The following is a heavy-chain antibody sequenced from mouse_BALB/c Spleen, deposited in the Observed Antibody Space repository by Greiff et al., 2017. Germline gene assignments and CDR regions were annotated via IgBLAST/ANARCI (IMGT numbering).Heavy chain of an antibody. J-gene: IGHJ4*01. CDR1: GYTFTDYA. Sequence: VQLVESGAELVRPGVSVKISCKGSGYTFTDYAMHWVKQSHAKSLEWIGVISTYYGDASYNQKFKGKATMTVDKSSSTAYMELARLTSEDSAIYYCARYYRYDDAYAMDYWGQGTSVTVSS. D-gene: IGHD2-14*01. V-gene: IGHV1S137*01. CDR3: ARYYRYDDAYAMDY. CDR2: ISTYYGDA.